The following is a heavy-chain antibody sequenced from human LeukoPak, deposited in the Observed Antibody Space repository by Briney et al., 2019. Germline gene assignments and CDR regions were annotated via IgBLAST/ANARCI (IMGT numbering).Heavy chain of an antibody. J-gene: IGHJ4*02. CDR1: GGSISSSSYY. CDR2: IYYSGST. Sequence: PSETLSLTCTVSGGSISSSSYYWGWIRQPPGKGLEWIGSIYYSGSTYYNPSLKSRVTISVDTSKNQFSLKLSSVTAADTAVYYCARNSGSYPLDYWGQGTLVTVSS. D-gene: IGHD1-26*01. CDR3: ARNSGSYPLDY. V-gene: IGHV4-39*07.